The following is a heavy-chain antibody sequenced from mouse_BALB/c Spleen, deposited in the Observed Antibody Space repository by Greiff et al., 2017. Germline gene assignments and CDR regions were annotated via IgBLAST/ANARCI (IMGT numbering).Heavy chain of an antibody. Sequence: VQLQQSGPGLVKPSQSLSLTCTVTGYSITSDYAWNWIRQFPGNKLEWMGYISYSGSTSYNPSLKSRISITRDTSKNQFFLQLNSVTTEDTATYYCARSRGSLTTVVRGNWYFDVWGAGTTVTVSS. V-gene: IGHV3-2*02. D-gene: IGHD1-1*01. CDR2: ISYSGST. CDR1: GYSITSDYA. CDR3: ARSRGSLTTVVRGNWYFDV. J-gene: IGHJ1*01.